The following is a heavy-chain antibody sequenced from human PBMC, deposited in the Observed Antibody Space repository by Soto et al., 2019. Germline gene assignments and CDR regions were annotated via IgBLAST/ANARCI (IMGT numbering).Heavy chain of an antibody. CDR3: GRGMGREPQRGN. J-gene: IGHJ4*02. D-gene: IGHD1-26*01. CDR1: VVSFSNYY. Sequence: QVQLQQWGAGLLKPSETLSLTCAVYVVSFSNYYWVWLRQSPGKGLEWIGEINHRGVTNYEPSLKSRVSIFVDTSKTQFSLRLTSVTAADSAVYYCGRGMGREPQRGNWGQGTPVSVSS. V-gene: IGHV4-34*01. CDR2: INHRGVT.